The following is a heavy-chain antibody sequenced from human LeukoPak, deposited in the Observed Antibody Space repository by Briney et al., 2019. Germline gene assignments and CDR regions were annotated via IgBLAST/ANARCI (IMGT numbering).Heavy chain of an antibody. CDR1: GGSISSSSYY. CDR3: ARDEKEATVTTFDY. D-gene: IGHD4-17*01. CDR2: IYYSGST. V-gene: IGHV4-39*07. J-gene: IGHJ4*02. Sequence: SETLSLTCTVSGGSISSSSYYWGWIRQPPGKGLEWIGSIYYSGSTYYNPSLKSRVTISVDTSKNQFSLKLSSVTAADPAVYYCARDEKEATVTTFDYWGQGTLVTVSS.